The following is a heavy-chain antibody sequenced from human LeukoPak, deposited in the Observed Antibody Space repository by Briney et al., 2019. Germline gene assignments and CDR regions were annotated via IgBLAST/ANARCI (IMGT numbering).Heavy chain of an antibody. Sequence: SETLSLTCTVSGGSISSYYWSWIRQPPGKGLEWIGYVYYSGGTNYNPSLKSRLTISIDTSKNQFSLKLSSVTAADTAVYYCARGKTIGYSSSWYGRGVFDIWGQGTMVTVSS. CDR1: GGSISSYY. J-gene: IGHJ3*02. CDR2: VYYSGGT. V-gene: IGHV4-59*12. D-gene: IGHD6-13*01. CDR3: ARGKTIGYSSSWYGRGVFDI.